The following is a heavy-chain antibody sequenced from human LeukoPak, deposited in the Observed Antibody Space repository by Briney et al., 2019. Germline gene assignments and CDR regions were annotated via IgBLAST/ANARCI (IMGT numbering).Heavy chain of an antibody. Sequence: ASVKVSCKASGYTFTSYDINWVRQATGQGLEWMGWMNPYSGNTGYAQKFQGRVTITRNTSISTAYMELSSLRSEDTAVYYCARESSSWYDDYYYYYMDVWGKGTTVTVSS. V-gene: IGHV1-8*03. CDR1: GYTFTSYD. CDR2: MNPYSGNT. J-gene: IGHJ6*03. CDR3: ARESSSWYDDYYYYYMDV. D-gene: IGHD6-13*01.